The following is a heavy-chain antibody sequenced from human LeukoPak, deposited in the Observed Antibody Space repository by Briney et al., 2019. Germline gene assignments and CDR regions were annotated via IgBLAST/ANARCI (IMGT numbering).Heavy chain of an antibody. CDR1: GYTLTELS. D-gene: IGHD3-16*01. Sequence: ASVKVSCKVSGYTLTELSMHWVRRAPGKGLEWMGGFDPGDGETIYAQKFQGRVTMTEDTSTDTAYMELSSLRSEDTAVYYCATGGPLAREIDYWGQGTLVTVSS. V-gene: IGHV1-24*01. J-gene: IGHJ4*02. CDR2: FDPGDGET. CDR3: ATGGPLAREIDY.